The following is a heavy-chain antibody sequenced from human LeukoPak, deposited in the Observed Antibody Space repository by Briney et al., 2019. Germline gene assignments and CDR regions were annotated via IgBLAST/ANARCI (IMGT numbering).Heavy chain of an antibody. J-gene: IGHJ4*02. D-gene: IGHD3-10*01. CDR1: GGSISSGSYH. Sequence: SETLSLTCTVSGGSISSGSYHWSWIRQPAGKGLEWIGRIHTSGTTNYNPSLKSRVTISADTSKNQFSLKLSSLTAADTAVYYCARAHYYGSISIDYWGQGTLVTVSS. V-gene: IGHV4-61*02. CDR3: ARAHYYGSISIDY. CDR2: IHTSGTT.